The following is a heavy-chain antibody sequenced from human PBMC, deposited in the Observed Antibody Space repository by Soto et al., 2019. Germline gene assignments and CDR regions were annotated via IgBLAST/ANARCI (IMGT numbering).Heavy chain of an antibody. CDR3: AREFSIFGVVKGGLDV. Sequence: GGSLRLSCAASGFTFSSYSMNWVRQAPGKGLEWVSSISSSSSYIYYADSVKGRFTISRDNAKNSLYLQMNSLRAEDTAVYYCAREFSIFGVVKGGLDVWGKGTTVTVSS. D-gene: IGHD3-3*01. CDR1: GFTFSSYS. V-gene: IGHV3-21*01. J-gene: IGHJ6*04. CDR2: ISSSSSYI.